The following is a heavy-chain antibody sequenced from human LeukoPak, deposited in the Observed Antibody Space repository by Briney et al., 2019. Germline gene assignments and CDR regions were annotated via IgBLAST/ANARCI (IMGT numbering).Heavy chain of an antibody. CDR2: ISGSGVST. V-gene: IGHV3-23*01. CDR1: GFTFISYA. J-gene: IGHJ4*02. CDR3: ARGSHCSGGSCYFHY. Sequence: GGSLRLSCAASGFTFISYAMSWVRQAPGKGLEWVSSISGSGVSTYYADSVKGRFTISRDNSKNTLYLQMNSLRAEDTAVYYCARGSHCSGGSCYFHYWGQGTLVTVSS. D-gene: IGHD2-15*01.